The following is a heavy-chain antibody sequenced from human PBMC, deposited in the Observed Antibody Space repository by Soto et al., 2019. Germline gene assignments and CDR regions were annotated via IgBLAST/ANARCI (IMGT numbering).Heavy chain of an antibody. CDR1: GGSVSGYY. J-gene: IGHJ4*02. CDR3: ARGVRYGYLIGYFDY. D-gene: IGHD5-12*01. Sequence: AETLSLTCAVYGGSVSGYYWSWIRQPPGKGLEWIGEINHSGSTNYNPSLKSRVTISVDTSKNQFSLKLSSVTAADTAVYYCARGVRYGYLIGYFDYWGQGTLVTVSS. V-gene: IGHV4-34*01. CDR2: INHSGST.